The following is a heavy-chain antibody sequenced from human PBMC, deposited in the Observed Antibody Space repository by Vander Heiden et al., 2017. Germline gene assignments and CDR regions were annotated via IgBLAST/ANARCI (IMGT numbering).Heavy chain of an antibody. Sequence: QLFESGGGLVERGGSLRLSCAASGFTLSIYAMSWVRQAPGKGLEWVSGISGSGGGTFYSDSVKGRFTISRDDSKNTLYLQMNSLRADDTAVYFCAKMGLGRYGDYGENWFDPWGQGTLVTVSS. CDR2: ISGSGGGT. J-gene: IGHJ5*02. V-gene: IGHV3-23*01. CDR1: GFTLSIYA. D-gene: IGHD4-17*01. CDR3: AKMGLGRYGDYGENWFDP.